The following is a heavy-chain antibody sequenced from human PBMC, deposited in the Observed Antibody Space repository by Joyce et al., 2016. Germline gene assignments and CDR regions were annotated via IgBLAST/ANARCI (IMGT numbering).Heavy chain of an antibody. D-gene: IGHD3-16*01. CDR3: ARTITWGYFDS. Sequence: QVQLVQSGAQVMKPGASLTVSCKGSCYTFNTYGITWVRQAPGQGLEWLGWINTYNGNTSEAQDLQDRVTMTTDTAASTAYMELRSLRSDETAVYYCARTITWGYFDSWGQGTLVTVSS. CDR2: INTYNGNT. CDR1: CYTFNTYG. V-gene: IGHV1-18*01. J-gene: IGHJ4*02.